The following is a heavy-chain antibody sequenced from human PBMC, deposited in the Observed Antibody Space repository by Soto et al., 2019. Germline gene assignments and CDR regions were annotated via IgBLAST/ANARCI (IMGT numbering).Heavy chain of an antibody. D-gene: IGHD6-13*01. CDR3: ARAIGIAASPGGNWFDP. CDR1: GYTFTGYY. V-gene: IGHV1-2*02. CDR2: INPNSGGT. J-gene: IGHJ5*02. Sequence: ASVKVSCKASGYTFTGYYIHWVRQAPGQGLEWMGWINPNSGGTNYAQKFQGRVTMTRGTSISTAYMELSRLRSDDTAVYYCARAIGIAASPGGNWFDPWGQGPMLTVYS.